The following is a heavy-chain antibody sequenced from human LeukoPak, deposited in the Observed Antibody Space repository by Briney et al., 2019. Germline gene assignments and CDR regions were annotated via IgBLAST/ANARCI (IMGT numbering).Heavy chain of an antibody. CDR3: ASALNSRSSSC. CDR2: FNPESGGT. Sequence: ASVKVSCKASGYRFTYYYMHWVRQAPGQGLEWMGWFNPESGGTNYAQKFQGSVTMTTDTTISTAYMELTRLRSDDTAVYYCASALNSRSSSCWGQGTRVTVSS. V-gene: IGHV1-2*02. CDR1: GYRFTYYY. J-gene: IGHJ4*02. D-gene: IGHD6-13*01.